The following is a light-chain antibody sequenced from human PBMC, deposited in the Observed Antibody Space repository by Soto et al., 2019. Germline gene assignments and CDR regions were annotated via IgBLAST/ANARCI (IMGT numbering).Light chain of an antibody. CDR2: GAS. CDR1: QSLNSN. V-gene: IGKV3-15*01. CDR3: QQYNTWPWT. Sequence: ETVMTQSPATLSVSPGERATLSCRASQSLNSNLAWYQQKPGQAPRLLIDGASDRATGIPDRFSGSGYGTEFTRSISSLQSEDFAAYYCQQYNTWPWTFGQGTKVEIK. J-gene: IGKJ1*01.